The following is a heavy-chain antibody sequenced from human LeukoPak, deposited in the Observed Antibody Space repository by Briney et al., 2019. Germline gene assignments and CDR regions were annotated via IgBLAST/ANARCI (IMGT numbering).Heavy chain of an antibody. CDR1: GFTFSSYE. V-gene: IGHV3-48*03. D-gene: IGHD3-10*01. CDR3: ARDSGLLWFGEEGGIDY. Sequence: PGGSLRLSCAASGFTFSSYEMNWVRQAPGKRLEWVSYISSSGSTIYYADSVKGRFTISRDNAKNSLYLQMNSLRAEDTAVYYCARDSGLLWFGEEGGIDYWGQGTLVTVSS. CDR2: ISSSGSTI. J-gene: IGHJ4*02.